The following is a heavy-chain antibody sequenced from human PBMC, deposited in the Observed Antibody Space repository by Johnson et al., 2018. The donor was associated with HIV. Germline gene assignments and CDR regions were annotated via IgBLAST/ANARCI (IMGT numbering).Heavy chain of an antibody. V-gene: IGHV3-23*04. CDR3: AKSGLFVLVVYAPDVFDV. J-gene: IGHJ3*01. Sequence: VQLVESGGGLVQPGGSLRLSCAASGFTFSSYAMSWVRQAPGKGLEWVSAISWDGGSTYYAESVKGRFTISRDNSKNTLHLQMNSLRAEDTAVYYCAKSGLFVLVVYAPDVFDVWGQGTMVTVSS. D-gene: IGHD2-8*02. CDR2: ISWDGGST. CDR1: GFTFSSYA.